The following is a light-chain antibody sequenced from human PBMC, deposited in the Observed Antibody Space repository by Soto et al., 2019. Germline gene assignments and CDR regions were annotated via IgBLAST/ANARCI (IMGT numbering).Light chain of an antibody. CDR1: QSVTNY. CDR3: QQRHSWPIT. J-gene: IGKJ5*01. CDR2: DVS. Sequence: EVVLTQSPATLSLSPGQRAALSCRASQSVTNYLAWYQQKPGQAPRLLLYDVSNRATGIPARFSGSGSGTYFTLTISSLEPEDFAIYYCQQRHSWPITFGQGTRLEIK. V-gene: IGKV3-11*01.